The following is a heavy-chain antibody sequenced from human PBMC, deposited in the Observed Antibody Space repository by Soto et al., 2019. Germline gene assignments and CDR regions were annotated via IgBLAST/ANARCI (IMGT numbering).Heavy chain of an antibody. V-gene: IGHV3-9*01. CDR2: ISWNSASI. J-gene: IGHJ4*02. Sequence: EVQLVESGGDLVQPGRSLRLSCAASGFTFDDYAMHWVRQAPGKGLEWVSGISWNSASIGYADSVKGRFTIFRDNAKKSLYLQMNSLRAEDTALYYCAKDKDRVTFSYYFDSWGQGTLVTVSS. CDR3: AKDKDRVTFSYYFDS. D-gene: IGHD2-21*02. CDR1: GFTFDDYA.